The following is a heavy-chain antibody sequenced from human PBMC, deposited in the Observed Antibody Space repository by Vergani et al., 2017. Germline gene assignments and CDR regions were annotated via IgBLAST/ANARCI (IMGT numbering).Heavy chain of an antibody. CDR2: IYYSGST. J-gene: IGHJ5*02. CDR1: GGSVSSGSYY. Sequence: QVQLQESGPGLVKPSVTLSLTCTVSGGSVSSGSYYWSWIRQPAGKGLEWIGYIYYSGSTNYNPSLKSRVTISVDTSKNQFSLKLSSVTAADTAVYYCARVWFDPWGQGTLVTVSS. V-gene: IGHV4-61*10. CDR3: ARVWFDP.